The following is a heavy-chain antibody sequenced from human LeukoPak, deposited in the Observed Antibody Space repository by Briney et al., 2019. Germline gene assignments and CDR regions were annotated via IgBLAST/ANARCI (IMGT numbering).Heavy chain of an antibody. CDR1: GGSISSGGYY. Sequence: SETLSLTCTVSGGSISSGGYYWSWIRQHPGKGLEWIGYIYYSGSTNYNPSLKSRVTISVDTSKNQFSLKLSSVTAADTAVYYCARDIDSDAFDIWGQGTMVTVSS. CDR2: IYYSGST. J-gene: IGHJ3*02. CDR3: ARDIDSDAFDI. V-gene: IGHV4-61*08. D-gene: IGHD3-16*02.